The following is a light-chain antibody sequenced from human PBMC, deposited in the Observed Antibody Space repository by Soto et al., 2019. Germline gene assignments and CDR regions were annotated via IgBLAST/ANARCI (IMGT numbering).Light chain of an antibody. CDR1: SGSVSTSYY. Sequence: QAVVTQEPSFSVSPGGTVTLTCGLSSGSVSTSYYPSWYQQTPVQAPRTLIYSTNTRSSGVPDRFSGSILGNKAALTITGAQADDESDYYCVLYMGSGISVFGGGTKVTVL. J-gene: IGLJ2*01. CDR2: STN. CDR3: VLYMGSGISV. V-gene: IGLV8-61*01.